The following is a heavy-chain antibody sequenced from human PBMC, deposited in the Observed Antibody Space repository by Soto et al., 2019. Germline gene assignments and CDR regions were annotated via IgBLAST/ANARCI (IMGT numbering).Heavy chain of an antibody. V-gene: IGHV5-10-1*01. J-gene: IGHJ6*02. CDR2: IDPSDSYT. Sequence: GESLKISCKGSGYSFTSYWISWIRQMPGKGLEWMGRIDPSDSYTNYRLSFQGHVTISADKSISTAYLQWSSLKASDTAMYYCARSGRYHYFYGMDVGGQGTTVTVSS. D-gene: IGHD1-26*01. CDR3: ARSGRYHYFYGMDV. CDR1: GYSFTSYW.